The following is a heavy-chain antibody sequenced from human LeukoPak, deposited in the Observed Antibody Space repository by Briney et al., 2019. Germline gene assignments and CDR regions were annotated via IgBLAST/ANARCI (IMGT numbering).Heavy chain of an antibody. J-gene: IGHJ4*02. D-gene: IGHD3-22*01. CDR1: GFTFSSYS. V-gene: IGHV3-21*04. CDR3: ANSWYYYDSSGYPLGVDY. Sequence: GGSLRLSCAASGFTFSSYSMNWVRQAPGKGLEWVSSISSSSSYIYYADSVKGRFTISRDNAKNSLYLQMNSLRAEDTAVYYCANSWYYYDSSGYPLGVDYWGQGTLVTVSS. CDR2: ISSSSSYI.